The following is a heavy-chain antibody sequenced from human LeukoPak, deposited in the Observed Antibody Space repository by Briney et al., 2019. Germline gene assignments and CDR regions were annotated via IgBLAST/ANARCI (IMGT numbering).Heavy chain of an antibody. Sequence: GGSLRLSCAASGFTFSSYGMHWVRQAPGKGLEWVAFIRYDGSNKYYADSVKGRFTISRDNSKNTLYLQMNSLRAEDTAVYYCAKDQKQWLVPSYYFDYWGQGTPVTVSS. CDR2: IRYDGSNK. J-gene: IGHJ4*02. CDR1: GFTFSSYG. D-gene: IGHD6-19*01. V-gene: IGHV3-30*02. CDR3: AKDQKQWLVPSYYFDY.